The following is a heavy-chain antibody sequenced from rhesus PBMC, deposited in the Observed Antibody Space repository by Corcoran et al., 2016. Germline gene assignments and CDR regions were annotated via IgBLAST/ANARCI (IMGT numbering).Heavy chain of an antibody. CDR3: VGLMVAGPVEY. CDR2: ISGDYRST. V-gene: IGHV4-173*01. D-gene: IGHD6-37*01. CDR1: GRSISRTS. Sequence: LQLQESGPGLVKPSETLSLTCAVSGRSISRTSWTWIRQPPGKVLEWIGRISGDYRSTDYNTSLRSRVTISTDTSKTQFSLKVDSVTAADTAVYYCVGLMVAGPVEYWGQGVLVTVSS. J-gene: IGHJ4*01.